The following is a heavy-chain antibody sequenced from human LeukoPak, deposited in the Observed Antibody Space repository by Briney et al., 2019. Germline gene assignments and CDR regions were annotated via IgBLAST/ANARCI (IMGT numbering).Heavy chain of an antibody. Sequence: SVKVSCKASGGTFSSYTISWVRQAPGQGLEWMGRIIPILGIANCAQKFQGRVTITADKSTSTAYMELSSLRSEDTAVYYCAGEGGGYCSGGSCYLAQGFDYWGQGTLVTVSS. V-gene: IGHV1-69*02. J-gene: IGHJ4*02. CDR3: AGEGGGYCSGGSCYLAQGFDY. D-gene: IGHD2-15*01. CDR1: GGTFSSYT. CDR2: IIPILGIA.